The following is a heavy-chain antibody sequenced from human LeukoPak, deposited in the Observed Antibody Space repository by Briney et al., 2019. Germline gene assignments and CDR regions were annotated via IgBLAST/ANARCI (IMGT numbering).Heavy chain of an antibody. CDR1: GGSISSSSYY. J-gene: IGHJ2*01. V-gene: IGHV4-39*02. Sequence: SETLSLTCTGSGGSISSSSYYWGWIRQPPGKGLEWIANIYYSGSTYYNPSLKSRVTISVDTSKNQLSLKLSAVTAADTAVYYCARDSLPTWYFDLWGRGTLVTVSS. CDR2: IYYSGST. CDR3: ARDSLPTWYFDL.